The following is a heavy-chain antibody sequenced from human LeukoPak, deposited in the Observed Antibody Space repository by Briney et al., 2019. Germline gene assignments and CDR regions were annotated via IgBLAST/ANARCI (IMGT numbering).Heavy chain of an antibody. CDR2: INTSGST. Sequence: SETLSLTCTVSGGSISSYYWNWIRQPAGKALEWIGRINTSGSTNYNPSLRSRITMSVDTSTNQFSLRLNSVTAADTAVYYCARGQQWLVSWGQGTLVTVSS. V-gene: IGHV4-4*07. J-gene: IGHJ5*02. D-gene: IGHD6-19*01. CDR1: GGSISSYY. CDR3: ARGQQWLVS.